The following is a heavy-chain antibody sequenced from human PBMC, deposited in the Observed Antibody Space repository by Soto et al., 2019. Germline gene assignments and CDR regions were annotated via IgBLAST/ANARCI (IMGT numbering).Heavy chain of an antibody. V-gene: IGHV4-31*03. Sequence: QVHLQESGPGLVKPSQTLSLTCTVSGGSISSAGYNWSWIRQHPGKGLEWIGYIYYSGSTYYNPSLKSRVTXSXXXSXXRFSLKLSSVTAADTAVYYCARYGSGSYYPTTFDYWGQGTLVTVSS. J-gene: IGHJ4*02. CDR2: IYYSGST. CDR3: ARYGSGSYYPTTFDY. CDR1: GGSISSAGYN. D-gene: IGHD3-10*01.